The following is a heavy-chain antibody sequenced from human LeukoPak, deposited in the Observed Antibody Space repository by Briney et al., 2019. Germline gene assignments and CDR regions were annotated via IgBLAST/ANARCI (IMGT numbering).Heavy chain of an antibody. CDR1: GGSMSPYH. CDR2: IYYSGST. D-gene: IGHD6-6*01. J-gene: IGHJ5*02. Sequence: SETLSLTCTVSGGSMSPYHWGWIRQPPGKGLEWTGYIYYSGSTNYNPSLKSRVTISVDTSKNQFSLKLSSVTAADTAVYYCARGRPRIAARRNWFDPWGQGTLVTVSS. CDR3: ARGRPRIAARRNWFDP. V-gene: IGHV4-59*12.